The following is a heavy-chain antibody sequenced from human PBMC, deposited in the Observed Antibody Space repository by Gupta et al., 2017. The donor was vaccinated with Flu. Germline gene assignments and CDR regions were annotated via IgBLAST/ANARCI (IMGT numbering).Heavy chain of an antibody. CDR3: ARDGAGDCSGGSCYSWFDP. Sequence: WVRQAPGKGLVCVSRIKSDESSASYADSVKGRCTISRDNAKNTLYLQMNSLRAEDTAVYYCARDGAGDCSGGSCYSWFDPWGQGTLVTVSS. V-gene: IGHV3-74*01. D-gene: IGHD2-15*01. CDR2: IKSDESSA. J-gene: IGHJ5*02.